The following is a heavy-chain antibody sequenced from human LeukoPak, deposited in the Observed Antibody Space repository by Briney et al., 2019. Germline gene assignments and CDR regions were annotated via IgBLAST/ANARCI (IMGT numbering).Heavy chain of an antibody. Sequence: SETLSLTCTVSGGSISSYYWSWIRQPPGKGLEWIGYIYYSGSTNYNPSLKSRVTISLDASKNQFSLKLSSVTAADTALYYCARAALTMGATKFDYWGQGTLVTLSS. CDR2: IYYSGST. D-gene: IGHD1-26*01. J-gene: IGHJ4*02. CDR3: ARAALTMGATKFDY. V-gene: IGHV4-59*01. CDR1: GGSISSYY.